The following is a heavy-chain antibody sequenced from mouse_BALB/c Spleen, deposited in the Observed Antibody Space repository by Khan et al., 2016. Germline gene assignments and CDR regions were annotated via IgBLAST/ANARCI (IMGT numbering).Heavy chain of an antibody. CDR1: GDSITSGY. D-gene: IGHD1-1*02. J-gene: IGHJ2*01. CDR2: ISYSDDT. Sequence: EVQLQESGPSLVKPSQTLSLTCSVTGDSITSGYWTWIRKFPGNKLEYMGYISYSDDTYYNPSLESRISITRDTSKNQYYLQLSSVTTEDTATYYCATYDGDYFDYWGQGTTLTVSS. V-gene: IGHV3-8*02. CDR3: ATYDGDYFDY.